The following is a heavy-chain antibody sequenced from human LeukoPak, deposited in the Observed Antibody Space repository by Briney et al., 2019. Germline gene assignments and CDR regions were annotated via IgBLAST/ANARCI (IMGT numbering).Heavy chain of an antibody. J-gene: IGHJ3*02. CDR2: IGGGGDDT. Sequence: GGSLRLSCAASAFTFSEYAMNWVRQAPGKGLEGVSHIGGGGDDTEYADSVKGHFTVSRDNSKNMMYLQMNSLRAEDTAVYYCVKDAVERNGVFDSFDIWGQGAMVIVSS. V-gene: IGHV3-23*01. D-gene: IGHD2-8*01. CDR3: VKDAVERNGVFDSFDI. CDR1: AFTFSEYA.